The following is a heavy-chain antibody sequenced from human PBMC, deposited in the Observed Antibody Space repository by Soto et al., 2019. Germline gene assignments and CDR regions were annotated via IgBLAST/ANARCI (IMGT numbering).Heavy chain of an antibody. CDR1: GFTFSSYG. V-gene: IGHV3-30*18. CDR2: ITYDGSNK. D-gene: IGHD4-17*01. CDR3: AKDGSTPNITTLTTPGGY. J-gene: IGHJ4*02. Sequence: QVQLVESGGGVVQPGRSLRLSCAASGFTFSSYGMHWVRQAPGKGLEWVAVITYDGSNKYYADSVKGRFTISRDISKNTLYLQMNSRRARDTAVYYCAKDGSTPNITTLTTPGGYWGQGTLVTVSS.